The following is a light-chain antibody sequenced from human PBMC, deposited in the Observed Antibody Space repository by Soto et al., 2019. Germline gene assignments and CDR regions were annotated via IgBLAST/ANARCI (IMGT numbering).Light chain of an antibody. V-gene: IGLV2-11*01. CDR1: SSDVGGYNY. CDR2: DVS. CDR3: CSYAGSYTWV. Sequence: QSALTQPRSVSGSPGQSVTISCTGTSSDVGGYNYVSWYQQHPGKAPKFMIYDVSKRPSGVPDRFSGSKSDNTASLTISGLQAEDEADYYCCSYAGSYTWVFGGGTKVNVL. J-gene: IGLJ3*02.